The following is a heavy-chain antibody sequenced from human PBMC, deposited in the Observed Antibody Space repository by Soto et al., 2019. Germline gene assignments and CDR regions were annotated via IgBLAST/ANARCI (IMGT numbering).Heavy chain of an antibody. CDR1: GYTFTRSG. V-gene: IGHV1-18*01. CDR2: ISSYNGDT. CDR3: ARESVAPYYYYGMDV. Sequence: QVQLVQSGAEVKKPGGSVKVSCKASGYTFTRSGISWVRQAPGQGPEWMGWISSYNGDTNYAQTFQGRVTMTTDTSTSTAYMELRSLRSDDTAVYYCARESVAPYYYYGMDVWGQGTPVTVSS. D-gene: IGHD5-12*01. J-gene: IGHJ6*02.